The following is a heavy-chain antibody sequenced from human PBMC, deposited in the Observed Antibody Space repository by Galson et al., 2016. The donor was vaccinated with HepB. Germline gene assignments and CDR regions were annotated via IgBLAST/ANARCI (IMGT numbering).Heavy chain of an antibody. J-gene: IGHJ4*02. CDR1: GFIVSGNY. CDR3: ASHGGSPSGILGPTEGLDY. V-gene: IGHV3-53*01. CDR2: IYGSGST. Sequence: SLRLSCAASGFIVSGNYMTWVRQAPEKGLEWVSVIYGSGSTYYADSVKGRFIISRDNSKNTLYLQMNNVRVDDTAVYFCASHGGSPSGILGPTEGLDYWGLGTLVTVSS. D-gene: IGHD1-26*01.